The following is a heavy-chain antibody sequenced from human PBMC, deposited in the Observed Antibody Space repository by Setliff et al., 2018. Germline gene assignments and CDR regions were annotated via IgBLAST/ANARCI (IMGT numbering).Heavy chain of an antibody. CDR3: ARASSGWYSAYYYYMDV. CDR2: IYHDGNN. V-gene: IGHV4-4*02. CDR1: GASINSLSW. D-gene: IGHD6-19*01. Sequence: SETLSLTCAVSGASINSLSWWSWVRQPPGKGPEWIGKIYHDGNNNNHPSVHYSPSPKSRVTISIDKSKNQYSLSLTSVTAADTAVYYCARASSGWYSAYYYYMDVWGKGTTVTVSS. J-gene: IGHJ6*03.